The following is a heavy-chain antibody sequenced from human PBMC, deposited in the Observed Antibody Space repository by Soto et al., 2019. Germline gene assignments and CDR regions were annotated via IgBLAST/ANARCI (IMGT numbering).Heavy chain of an antibody. J-gene: IGHJ6*02. V-gene: IGHV1-69*13. D-gene: IGHD3-22*01. CDR2: IIPIFGTA. Sequence: SVKVSCKASGGTFSSYAISWVRQAPGQGLEWMGGIIPIFGTANYAQKFQGRVTITADESTSTAYMELSSLRSEDTAVYYCARGVSVSYYYDSSGYSNYYYYGMDVWGQGTTVTVS. CDR3: ARGVSVSYYYDSSGYSNYYYYGMDV. CDR1: GGTFSSYA.